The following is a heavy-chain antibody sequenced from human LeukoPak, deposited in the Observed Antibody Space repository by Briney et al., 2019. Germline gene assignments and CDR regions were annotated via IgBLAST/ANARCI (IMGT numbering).Heavy chain of an antibody. V-gene: IGHV3-23*01. Sequence: PGGSLRLSCAASGFTFSSYAMSWVRQAPGKGLEWVSAISGSGGSTYYADSVKGRFTISRDNAKNSLYLQMNSLRAEDTAVYYCARWAARRYFDWLPKSNYFDYWGQGTLVTVSS. CDR3: ARWAARRYFDWLPKSNYFDY. CDR1: GFTFSSYA. D-gene: IGHD3-9*01. CDR2: ISGSGGST. J-gene: IGHJ4*02.